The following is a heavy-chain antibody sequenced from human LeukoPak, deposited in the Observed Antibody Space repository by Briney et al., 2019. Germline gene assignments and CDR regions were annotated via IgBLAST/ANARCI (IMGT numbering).Heavy chain of an antibody. CDR2: INHSGST. J-gene: IGHJ4*02. CDR3: ARGTGLYDSSGPTSGY. Sequence: SETLSLTCAVYGGSFSGYYWSWIRQPPGKGLEWIGEINHSGSTNYNPSLKSRVTISVDTSKNQFSLKLSPVTAADTAVYYCARGTGLYDSSGPTSGYWGQGTLVTVSS. V-gene: IGHV4-34*01. CDR1: GGSFSGYY. D-gene: IGHD3-22*01.